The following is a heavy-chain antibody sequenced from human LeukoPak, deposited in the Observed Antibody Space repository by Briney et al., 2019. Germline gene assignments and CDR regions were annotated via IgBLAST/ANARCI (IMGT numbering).Heavy chain of an antibody. CDR1: GFTFSSYA. V-gene: IGHV3-30-3*01. CDR2: ISYDGSNK. Sequence: SGGSLRLSCAASGFTFSSYAMHWVRQAPGKGLEWVAVISYDGSNKYYVDSVKGRFTISRDNSKNTLYLQMNSLRAEDTAVYYCARGTLPTIFGVVLDAFDIWGQGTMVTVSS. CDR3: ARGTLPTIFGVVLDAFDI. J-gene: IGHJ3*02. D-gene: IGHD3-3*01.